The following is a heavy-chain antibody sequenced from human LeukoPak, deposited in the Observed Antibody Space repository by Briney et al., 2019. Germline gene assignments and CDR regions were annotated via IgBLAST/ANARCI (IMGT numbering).Heavy chain of an antibody. V-gene: IGHV4-34*01. D-gene: IGHD3-9*01. CDR3: ARGRYDILTGILNYYYYYYMDV. CDR1: GGSFSGYY. Sequence: PSETLSLTCAVYGGSFSGYYWSWIRQPPGKGLEWIGEINHSGSTNYNPSLKSRVTISVDTSKNQFSLKLSSVTAADTAVYYCARGRYDILTGILNYYYYYYMDVWGKGTTVTVSS. J-gene: IGHJ6*03. CDR2: INHSGST.